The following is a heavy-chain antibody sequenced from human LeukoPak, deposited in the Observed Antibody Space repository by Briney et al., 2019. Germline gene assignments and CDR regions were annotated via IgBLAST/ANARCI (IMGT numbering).Heavy chain of an antibody. CDR2: ISWNSGSI. Sequence: GGSLRLSCAASGSTFDDYAMHWVRQAPGKGLEWVSGISWNSGSIGYADSVRGRFTISRDNAKNSLYLQMNSLRAEDTALYYCAKGTFGGVIYALGDYWGQGTLVTVSS. V-gene: IGHV3-9*01. J-gene: IGHJ4*02. CDR3: AKGTFGGVIYALGDY. D-gene: IGHD3-16*02. CDR1: GSTFDDYA.